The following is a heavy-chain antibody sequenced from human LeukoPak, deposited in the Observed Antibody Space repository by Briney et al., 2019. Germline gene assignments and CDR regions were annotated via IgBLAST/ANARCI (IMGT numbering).Heavy chain of an antibody. J-gene: IGHJ4*02. Sequence: ESGPTLVKPTQPLTLTCTFSGFSLSTSGVKVGWIRQPPEKALEWLALIDWDDDKGYIPSMKSRHTITKDSYKKQMVLTVTNMDPVDTATYYCAHSGSSSSLPDYWGQGTLVTVSS. CDR2: IDWDDDK. D-gene: IGHD6-6*01. CDR1: GFSLSTSGVK. V-gene: IGHV2-5*02. CDR3: AHSGSSSSLPDY.